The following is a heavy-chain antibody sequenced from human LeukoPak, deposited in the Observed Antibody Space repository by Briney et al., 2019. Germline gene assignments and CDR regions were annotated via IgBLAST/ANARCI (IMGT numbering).Heavy chain of an antibody. J-gene: IGHJ3*02. CDR3: TTALNFDILTGLYQPIAAFDI. Sequence: PGWSLSLSHAASGFTFRSYEMNWVQQAPGTGLEWASYISSSGSTIYYADSVKGRFTISRDNAKNSLYLQMNSLKTEDTGVYYCTTALNFDILTGLYQPIAAFDIWGQGTLVTVSS. D-gene: IGHD3-9*01. CDR2: ISSSGSTI. V-gene: IGHV3-48*03. CDR1: GFTFRSYE.